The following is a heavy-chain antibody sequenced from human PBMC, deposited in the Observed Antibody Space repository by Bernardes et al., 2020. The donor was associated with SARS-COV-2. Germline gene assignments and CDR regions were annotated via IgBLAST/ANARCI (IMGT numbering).Heavy chain of an antibody. CDR3: AREEDAYNAFDY. D-gene: IGHD1-1*01. CDR1: GGSIRSSNW. CDR2: IYHSGGT. Sequence: SETLSLTCDVSGGSIRSSNWWSWVRQPPGKGLEWIGEIYHSGGTKYNPSLKSRVSISVDMSKNQFPLRLTSMTAADTAVYYCAREEDAYNAFDYWGQGILVTVSS. V-gene: IGHV4-4*02. J-gene: IGHJ4*02.